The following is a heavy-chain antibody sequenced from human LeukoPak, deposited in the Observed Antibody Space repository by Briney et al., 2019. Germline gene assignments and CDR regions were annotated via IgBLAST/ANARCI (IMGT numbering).Heavy chain of an antibody. J-gene: IGHJ6*03. V-gene: IGHV3-20*04. CDR1: GFTFDDYG. Sequence: GGSLRLSCAASGFTFDDYGMSWVRQAPGKGLEWVSGINWNGGSTGYADSVKGRFTISRDNAKNSLYLQMNSLRAEDTALYYCARDFMVRGVSYDYYYYMDIWGKGTTVTISS. CDR2: INWNGGST. D-gene: IGHD3-10*01. CDR3: ARDFMVRGVSYDYYYYMDI.